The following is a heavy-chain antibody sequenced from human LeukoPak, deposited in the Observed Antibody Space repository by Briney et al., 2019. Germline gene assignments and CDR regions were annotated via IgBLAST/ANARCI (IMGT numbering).Heavy chain of an antibody. J-gene: IGHJ6*03. D-gene: IGHD3-10*01. Sequence: PSETLSLTCAVYGGSFSGYYWSWIRQPPGKGLEWIGEINHSGSTNYNPSLKSRVTISVDTSKNQFSLKLSSVTAADTAVYYCARAVSSMVRGVITYYYYYYYMDVWGKGTTVTVSS. V-gene: IGHV4-34*01. CDR1: GGSFSGYY. CDR2: INHSGST. CDR3: ARAVSSMVRGVITYYYYYYYMDV.